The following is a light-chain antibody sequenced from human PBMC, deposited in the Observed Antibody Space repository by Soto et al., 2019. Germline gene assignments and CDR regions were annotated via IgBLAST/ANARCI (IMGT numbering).Light chain of an antibody. Sequence: IVFTRSSGTLPMSTGKRAKLSCRACQSVSSSYLAWYQQKPGQAPRLLIYGASSRATGIPDRFSGSGSGTDFTLTISRLEPEDFAVYYCQQYGSSPRAFGQGTKVDI. V-gene: IGKV3-20*01. CDR1: QSVSSSY. J-gene: IGKJ1*01. CDR2: GAS. CDR3: QQYGSSPRA.